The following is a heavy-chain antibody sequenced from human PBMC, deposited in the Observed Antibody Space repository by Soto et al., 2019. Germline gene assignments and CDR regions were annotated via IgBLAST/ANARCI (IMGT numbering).Heavy chain of an antibody. CDR2: IYYSGST. V-gene: IGHV4-31*03. Sequence: SETLSLTCTVSGGSISSGGYYWSWIRQHPGKGLEWIGYIYYSGSTYYNPSLKSRVTISVDTSKNQFSLKLSSVTAADTAVYCCARGVSGPKKFDYWGQGTQVTVSA. CDR3: ARGVSGPKKFDY. CDR1: GGSISSGGYY. J-gene: IGHJ4*02. D-gene: IGHD6-19*01.